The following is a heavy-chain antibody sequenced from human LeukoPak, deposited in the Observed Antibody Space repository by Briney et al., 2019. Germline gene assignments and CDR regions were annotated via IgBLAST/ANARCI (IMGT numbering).Heavy chain of an antibody. CDR1: GFTFSSYA. J-gene: IGHJ4*02. CDR2: ISGSGGST. Sequence: PGGSLRLSCAASGFTFSSYAMSWVRQAPGKGLEWVSAISGSGGSTYYPDSLKGRFTISRDNSKNTLYLQMNSLRAEDTAVYYCAKGGSRGWYKKNFDYWGQGTLVTVSS. V-gene: IGHV3-23*01. D-gene: IGHD6-19*01. CDR3: AKGGSRGWYKKNFDY.